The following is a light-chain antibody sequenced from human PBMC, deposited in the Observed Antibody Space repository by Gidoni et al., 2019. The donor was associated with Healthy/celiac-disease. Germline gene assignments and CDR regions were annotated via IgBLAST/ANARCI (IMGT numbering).Light chain of an antibody. CDR1: QSISSW. CDR2: KAS. CDR3: QQYNSYPYT. J-gene: IGKJ2*01. V-gene: IGKV1-5*03. Sequence: DIQMTQSPSTLSASVGDRVTSTCRASQSISSWLAWYQQKPGKAPKLLIYKASSLESGVPSRFSGSGSGTEFTLTISSLQPDDFATYYCQQYNSYPYTVXXXTKLEIK.